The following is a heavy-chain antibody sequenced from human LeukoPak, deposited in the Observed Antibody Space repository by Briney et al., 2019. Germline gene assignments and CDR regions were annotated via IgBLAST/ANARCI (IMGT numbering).Heavy chain of an antibody. CDR1: GLTFSSYA. J-gene: IGHJ4*02. D-gene: IGHD2-2*01. CDR2: ISGSGGST. CDR3: AKQVGPRSTTPKDY. V-gene: IGHV3-23*01. Sequence: PGGSLRLSCAASGLTFSSYAMSWVRQAPGKGLEWVSAISGSGGSTYYADSVKGRFTISRDNSKNTLYLQMNSLRAEDTAVYYCAKQVGPRSTTPKDYWGQGTLVTVSS.